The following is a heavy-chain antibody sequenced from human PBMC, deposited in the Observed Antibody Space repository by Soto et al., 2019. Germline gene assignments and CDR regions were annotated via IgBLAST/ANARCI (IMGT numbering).Heavy chain of an antibody. CDR3: APGRQGRIIRIFPVDY. V-gene: IGHV1-46*01. CDR1: GHTFANYH. D-gene: IGHD3-10*01. CDR2: INPSVGRS. Sequence: QLQLVQSGAEVKEPGASVKVSCKASGHTFANYHMHWVRQAPGQGLEWMGIINPSVGRSSYAQECQRRATMPRETSDRTVYMEQSSTRFHATRAYFRAPGRQGRIIRIFPVDYRRQGSLVTVSP. J-gene: IGHJ4*02.